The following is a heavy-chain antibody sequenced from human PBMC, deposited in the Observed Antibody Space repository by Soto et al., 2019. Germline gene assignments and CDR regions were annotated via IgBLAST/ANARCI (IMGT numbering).Heavy chain of an antibody. V-gene: IGHV4-31*03. CDR3: ARGSFSSSSSWFDP. CDR2: IYYSGRT. J-gene: IGHJ5*02. CDR1: GGSISSGGYY. D-gene: IGHD6-6*01. Sequence: SETLSLTCTVSGGSISSGGYYWSWIRQHPGKGLEWIGYIYYSGRTYYNPSLHSRVSIAVDTTQNQFSLKLTSVTAADTSVYYCARGSFSSSSSWFDPWGRGTLVTVPQ.